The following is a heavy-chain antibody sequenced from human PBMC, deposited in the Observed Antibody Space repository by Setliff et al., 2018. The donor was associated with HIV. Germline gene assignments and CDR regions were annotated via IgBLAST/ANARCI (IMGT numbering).Heavy chain of an antibody. Sequence: PGGSLRLSCAASGFSFSSSEMNWVRQAPGKGLEWVSYISSSGHMVKYADSVEGRFTISRDNAKNSLYLQINSLRAEDTAMYYCARETGSGSFYVYWGQGTQVTVSS. CDR1: GFSFSSSE. CDR3: ARETGSGSFYVY. D-gene: IGHD3-10*01. V-gene: IGHV3-48*03. CDR2: ISSSGHMV. J-gene: IGHJ4*02.